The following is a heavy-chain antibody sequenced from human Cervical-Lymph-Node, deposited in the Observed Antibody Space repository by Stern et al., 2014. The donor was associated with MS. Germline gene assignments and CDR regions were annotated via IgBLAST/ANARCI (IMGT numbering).Heavy chain of an antibody. D-gene: IGHD4-23*01. V-gene: IGHV1-69*01. CDR3: ARDGRGNFFYFDL. Sequence: VQLVESGAELKTPGSSVRISCKASGGTFTRYAINWVSQAPGTGPEWMGGIIPMFGTINYAQNFQGRVTISADESTGTAYMELTGLTSEDTAVFYCARDGRGNFFYFDLWGRGTLVTVSS. CDR1: GGTFTRYA. CDR2: IIPMFGTI. J-gene: IGHJ2*01.